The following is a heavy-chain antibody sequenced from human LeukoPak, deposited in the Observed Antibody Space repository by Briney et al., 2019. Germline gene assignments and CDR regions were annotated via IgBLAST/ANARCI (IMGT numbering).Heavy chain of an antibody. J-gene: IGHJ4*02. CDR3: ARLGDGYELDY. CDR2: IYYSGST. Sequence: SETLSLTCAVSGGSISSYYWSWIRQPPGKGLEWIGYIYYSGSTNYNPSLKSRVTISVDTSKNQFSLKLSSVTAADTAVYYCARLGDGYELDYWGQGTLVTVSS. D-gene: IGHD2-21*01. CDR1: GGSISSYY. V-gene: IGHV4-59*08.